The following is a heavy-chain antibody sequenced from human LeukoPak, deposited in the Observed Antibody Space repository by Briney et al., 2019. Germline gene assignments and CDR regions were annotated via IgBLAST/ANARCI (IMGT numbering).Heavy chain of an antibody. CDR2: IGGSGGST. V-gene: IGHV3-23*01. CDR3: AKGRGVMSRPHCFDY. D-gene: IGHD3-16*01. J-gene: IGHJ4*02. CDR1: GITFSSHA. Sequence: GGTLRLSCAVSGITFSSHAMSWVRQAPGKELAWVSAIGGSGGSTYYADSVKGRFTISRDNSKNTLYLQMNSLRAEDTAVYHCAKGRGVMSRPHCFDYWGQGTLVTVSS.